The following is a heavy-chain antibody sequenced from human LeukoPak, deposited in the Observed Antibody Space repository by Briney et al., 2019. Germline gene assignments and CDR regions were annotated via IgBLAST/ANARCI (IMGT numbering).Heavy chain of an antibody. CDR1: GYTFTSYD. V-gene: IGHV1-8*01. CDR2: MNPNSGNT. J-gene: IGHJ5*02. CDR3: ARSPGRLGELSP. D-gene: IGHD3-16*02. Sequence: GASVKVSCKASGYTFTSYDINWVRQAPGQGLEGMGWMNPNSGNTGYAQKFQGRVTMTRNTSISTAYMELSSLRSEDTAVYYCARSPGRLGELSPWGQGTLVTVSS.